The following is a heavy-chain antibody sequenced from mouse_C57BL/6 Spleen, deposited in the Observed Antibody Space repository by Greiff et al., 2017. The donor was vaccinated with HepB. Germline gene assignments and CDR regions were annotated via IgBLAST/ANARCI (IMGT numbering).Heavy chain of an antibody. Sequence: QVQLQQPGAELVMPGASVKLSCKASGYTFTSYWMHWVKQRPGQGLEWIGEIDPSDSYTNYNQKFKGKSTLTVDKSSSTAYMQLSSLTSEDSAVYYCARRVAPYYFDYWGQGTTLTVSS. CDR1: GYTFTSYW. CDR2: IDPSDSYT. J-gene: IGHJ2*01. CDR3: ARRVAPYYFDY. V-gene: IGHV1-69*01. D-gene: IGHD1-1*02.